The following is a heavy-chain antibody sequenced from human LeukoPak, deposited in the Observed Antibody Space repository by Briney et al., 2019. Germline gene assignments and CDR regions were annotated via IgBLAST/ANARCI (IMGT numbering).Heavy chain of an antibody. CDR1: GFTFSSYG. Sequence: GGSLRLSYAASGFTFSSYGMHWVRQAPGKGLEWVAVIWYDGSNKYYADSVKGRFTISRDNSKNTLYLQMNSLRAEDTAVYYCAKGLENYGDYYYYYYGMDVWGQGTTVTVSS. D-gene: IGHD4-17*01. CDR2: IWYDGSNK. J-gene: IGHJ6*02. V-gene: IGHV3-33*06. CDR3: AKGLENYGDYYYYYYGMDV.